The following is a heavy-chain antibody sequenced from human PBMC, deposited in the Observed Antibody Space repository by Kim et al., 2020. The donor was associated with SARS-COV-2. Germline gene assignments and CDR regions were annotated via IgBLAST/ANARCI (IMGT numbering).Heavy chain of an antibody. CDR1: GFTFNNFW. CDR2: IKEDGRQK. J-gene: IGHJ5*01. V-gene: IGHV3-7*05. D-gene: IGHD3-10*01. CDR3: ARDNSGFDS. Sequence: GGSLRLSCAASGFTFNNFWMTWVRQAPGKGLEWVASIKEDGRQKEYVDSAKGRFTISRDNAKNSLYLQMNNLRAEDTAVYYCARDNSGFDSWGQGTLVTV.